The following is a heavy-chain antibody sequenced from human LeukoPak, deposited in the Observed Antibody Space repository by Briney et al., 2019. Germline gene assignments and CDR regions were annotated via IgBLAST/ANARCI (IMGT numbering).Heavy chain of an antibody. D-gene: IGHD1-26*01. CDR1: GFTVSSNF. CDR3: ARDLGGLGATYNAFDI. J-gene: IGHJ3*02. CDR2: IYGGGST. Sequence: GGSLRLSCAASGFTVSSNFMSWVRQAPGKGLEWVSVIYGGGSTYYSDSVKGRFTISRDTSKNTVSLQMNSLRAEDTAVYYCARDLGGLGATYNAFDIWGQGTMVTVSS. V-gene: IGHV3-53*01.